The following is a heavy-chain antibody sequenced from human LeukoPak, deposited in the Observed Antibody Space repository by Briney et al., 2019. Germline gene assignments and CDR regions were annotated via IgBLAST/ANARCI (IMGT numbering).Heavy chain of an antibody. D-gene: IGHD3-22*01. J-gene: IGHJ3*02. CDR1: GLTFSNYV. CDR2: IKQDGSEK. Sequence: GGSLRLSCAVSGLTFSNYVMRWVRQAPGKGLEWVANIKQDGSEKYYVDSVKGRFTISRDNAKNSLYLQMNSLRAEDTAVYYCARDQIPYYYDSSGYSDAFDIWGQGTMVTVSS. V-gene: IGHV3-7*01. CDR3: ARDQIPYYYDSSGYSDAFDI.